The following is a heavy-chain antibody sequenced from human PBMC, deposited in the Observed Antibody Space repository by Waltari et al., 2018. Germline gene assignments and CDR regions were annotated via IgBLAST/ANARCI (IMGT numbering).Heavy chain of an antibody. V-gene: IGHV5-51*03. CDR1: GYSFTSYW. D-gene: IGHD2-15*01. CDR3: ARLPDYGGNIWYFDL. CDR2: VCPGDSDT. Sequence: EVQLVQSGAEVKKPGESLKISCKGSGYSFTSYWIGWVRQMPGKGLEWMGIVCPGDSDTRYSPSFQGQGTISADKSISPAYLQWSSLKASDAAMYYCARLPDYGGNIWYFDLWGRGTLVTVSS. J-gene: IGHJ2*01.